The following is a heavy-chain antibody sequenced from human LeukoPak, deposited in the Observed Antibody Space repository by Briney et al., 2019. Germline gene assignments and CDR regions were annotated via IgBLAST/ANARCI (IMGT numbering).Heavy chain of an antibody. D-gene: IGHD5-12*01. CDR2: IIPSGGST. CDR1: GYTFTSYY. J-gene: IGHJ6*03. CDR3: ARDQYDSGYDSDYYMDV. V-gene: IGHV1-46*01. Sequence: ASVRVSCKASGYTFTSYYMHWVRQAPGQGLEWMGIIIPSGGSTSYAQKFQGRVTMTRDMSTSTVYMELSSLRSEDTAVYYCARDQYDSGYDSDYYMDVWGKGTTVTVSS.